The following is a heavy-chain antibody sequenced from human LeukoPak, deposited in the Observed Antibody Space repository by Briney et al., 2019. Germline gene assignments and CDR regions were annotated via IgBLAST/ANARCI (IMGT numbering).Heavy chain of an antibody. CDR1: NFNFHNYA. J-gene: IGHJ5*02. CDR2: ISYDGGNK. D-gene: IGHD2-2*01. CDR3: ARDFVLGQPLVALDP. Sequence: GGSLRLSCAASNFNFHNYAMHWVRQAPGKGLEWVAVISYDGGNKFYADSVKGRFTISRDNSKNTLYLQMNSLRSEDTAVYYCARDFVLGQPLVALDPWGQGTLVTVSS. V-gene: IGHV3-30*04.